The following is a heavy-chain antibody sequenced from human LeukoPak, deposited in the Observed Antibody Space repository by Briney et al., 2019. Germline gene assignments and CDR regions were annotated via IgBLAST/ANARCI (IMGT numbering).Heavy chain of an antibody. J-gene: IGHJ4*02. Sequence: KSSETLSLTCAVSGDSISSRNWWSWVRQPPGKGLEWIGEIYHSGSTSYNPSLKSRITISLDQSKNQFSLELTSVTAADTAIYFCARVHYFDSGAYNNFLGYDYWGQGTLVTVSS. V-gene: IGHV4-4*02. D-gene: IGHD3-22*01. CDR3: ARVHYFDSGAYNNFLGYDY. CDR2: IYHSGST. CDR1: GDSISSRNW.